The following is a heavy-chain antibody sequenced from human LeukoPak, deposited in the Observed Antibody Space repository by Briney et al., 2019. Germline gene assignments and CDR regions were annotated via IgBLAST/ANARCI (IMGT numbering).Heavy chain of an antibody. Sequence: GGSLRLSCAASEFTFSTYVMSWVRQAPGKGLEWVSTISGSGGSTYYADSVKGRFTISRDNSKNTLYLQMNSLRADDTAVYYCGKEGGLYDSGGYFDYWAQGTLVTVSS. CDR2: ISGSGGST. CDR3: GKEGGLYDSGGYFDY. CDR1: EFTFSTYV. V-gene: IGHV3-23*01. J-gene: IGHJ4*02. D-gene: IGHD3-3*01.